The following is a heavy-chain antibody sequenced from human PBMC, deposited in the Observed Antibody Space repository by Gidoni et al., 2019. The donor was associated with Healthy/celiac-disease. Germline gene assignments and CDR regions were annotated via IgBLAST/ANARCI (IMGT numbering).Heavy chain of an antibody. J-gene: IGHJ4*02. V-gene: IGHV4-34*01. Sequence: QVQLPEWGAGLLKPSETLSLTCAAYGGSFSGYYWSWIRPTPGKGLEWIGESNHSASTNDNPSLRSRVTISVDTSKNQFSLKLSSVAAADTAVYYCGGGATIGVDYWGQGTLVTVSS. D-gene: IGHD5-12*01. CDR1: GGSFSGYY. CDR2: SNHSAST. CDR3: GGGATIGVDY.